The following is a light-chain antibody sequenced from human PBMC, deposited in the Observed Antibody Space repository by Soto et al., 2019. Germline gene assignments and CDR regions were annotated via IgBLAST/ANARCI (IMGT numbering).Light chain of an antibody. CDR3: QQYSDSPLT. V-gene: IGKV3-20*01. J-gene: IGKJ4*01. CDR1: QTVRTNY. Sequence: EIVLTQSPGTLPLSPGERATLSCRASQTVRTNYLAWFQHKPGQAPRLLIYGASSRATGIPDRFSGSGSGTDFTLTINRLEPEDFAVYFCQQYSDSPLTFGGGTMVEIK. CDR2: GAS.